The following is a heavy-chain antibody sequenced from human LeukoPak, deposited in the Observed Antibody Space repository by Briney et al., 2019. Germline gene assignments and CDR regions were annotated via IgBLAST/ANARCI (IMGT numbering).Heavy chain of an antibody. J-gene: IGHJ4*02. Sequence: GGSLRLSCAASGFTFSGSAMHWVRQASGKGLEWVGRIRNKANSYATAYAASVTGRFTISRDDSKNTAYLQMNSLKTEDTAVYYCIRYRMLTGNDYNWGQGTLVTVSS. V-gene: IGHV3-73*01. CDR2: IRNKANSYAT. CDR3: IRYRMLTGNDYN. CDR1: GFTFSGSA. D-gene: IGHD4/OR15-4a*01.